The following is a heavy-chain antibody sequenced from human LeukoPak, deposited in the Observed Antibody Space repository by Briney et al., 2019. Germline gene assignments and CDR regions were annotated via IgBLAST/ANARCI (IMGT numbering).Heavy chain of an antibody. CDR1: GASVSSGSYS. V-gene: IGHV4-39*01. CDR2: IYYSGST. Sequence: SETLSLTCTVSGASVSSGSYSWNWIRQPPGKGLEWIGSIYYSGSTYHNPSLKSRVTISVDTSKNQFSLKLSSVTAADTAVYYCARQRRDGYNYFPCAFDIWGQGTMVTVSS. J-gene: IGHJ3*02. D-gene: IGHD5-24*01. CDR3: ARQRRDGYNYFPCAFDI.